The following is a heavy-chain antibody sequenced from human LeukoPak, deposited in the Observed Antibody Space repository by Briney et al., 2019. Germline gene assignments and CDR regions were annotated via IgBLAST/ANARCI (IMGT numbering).Heavy chain of an antibody. CDR2: IIPFSGTT. D-gene: IGHD1-26*01. Sequence: SVKVSCKASGGTFSSYTITWVRRAPGQGLEWMGGIIPFSGTTNYAQKLQGRVTITADKSTSTVYMELSSLRSEDTAVYYCAKSGGRIVGATTKIDYWGQGTLVTVSS. V-gene: IGHV1-69*06. J-gene: IGHJ4*02. CDR3: AKSGGRIVGATTKIDY. CDR1: GGTFSSYT.